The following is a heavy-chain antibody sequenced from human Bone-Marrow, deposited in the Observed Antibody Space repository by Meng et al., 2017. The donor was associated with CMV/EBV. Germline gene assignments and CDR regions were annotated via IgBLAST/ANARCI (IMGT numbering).Heavy chain of an antibody. V-gene: IGHV1-69*02. J-gene: IGHJ4*02. CDR2: IIPILGIA. CDR1: GGTFSSYT. CDR3: AVDSSSWYEYYFDY. Sequence: SVKVSCKASGGTFSSYTISWVRQAPGQGLEWMGRIIPILGIANYAQKFQGRVTITADKSTSTAYMELSSLRSEDTAVYYCAVDSSSWYEYYFDYWGQGTLVTVYS. D-gene: IGHD6-13*01.